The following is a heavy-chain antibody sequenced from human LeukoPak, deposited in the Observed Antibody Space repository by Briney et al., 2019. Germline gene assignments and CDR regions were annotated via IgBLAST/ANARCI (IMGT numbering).Heavy chain of an antibody. J-gene: IGHJ4*02. CDR2: ISSGAGST. V-gene: IGHV3-23*01. D-gene: IGHD5-18*01. CDR1: GLTFSSYD. CDR3: ATRRGYKFGFY. Sequence: GGSLRLSCAASGLTFSSYDMTWVRQAPGKGLEWVSGISSGAGSTYYADSVKGRFTISRDNSKNTVYLQMNSLRAEDTAVYYCATRRGYKFGFYWGQGTLVTVSS.